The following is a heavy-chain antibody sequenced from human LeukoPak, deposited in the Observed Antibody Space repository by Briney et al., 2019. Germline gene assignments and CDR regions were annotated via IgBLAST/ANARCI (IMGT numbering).Heavy chain of an antibody. V-gene: IGHV5-51*01. CDR1: GYRFTSDW. CDR3: ARRAVRIHHDAFDI. Sequence: GESLKISCKGSGYRFTSDWIGWVRQMPGKGLEWMGIIYPGDSDTRYSPSFQGQVTISADKSVNTAYLQWSSLKASDTAMYYCARRAVRIHHDAFDIWGQGTMVTVSS. CDR2: IYPGDSDT. J-gene: IGHJ3*02. D-gene: IGHD3-10*01.